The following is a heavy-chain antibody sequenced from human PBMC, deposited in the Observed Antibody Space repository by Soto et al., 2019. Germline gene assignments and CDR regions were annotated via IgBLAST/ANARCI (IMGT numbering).Heavy chain of an antibody. CDR2: IIPIFGTA. CDR1: GYTFTTYG. CDR3: ARIRGYSGYDYYYYYGMNV. D-gene: IGHD5-12*01. V-gene: IGHV1-69*13. Sequence: SVKVSCKASGYTFTTYGISWVRQAPGQGLEWMGGIIPIFGTANYAQKFQGRVTITADESTSTAYMELSSLRSEDTAVYYCARIRGYSGYDYYYYYGMNVWGQGTTVTVSS. J-gene: IGHJ6*02.